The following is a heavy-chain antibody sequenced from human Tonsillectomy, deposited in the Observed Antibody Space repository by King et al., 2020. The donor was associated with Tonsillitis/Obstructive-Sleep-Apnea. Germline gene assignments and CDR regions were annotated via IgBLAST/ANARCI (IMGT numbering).Heavy chain of an antibody. Sequence: VQLQQWGAGLLKPSETLSLTCAVYGGSFSGYYWSWFRQPPGKGLEWIGEINHSGSTNYNPSLKSRVTISVDTSKNQFSLKLSSVTAADTAVYYCARGPNYSSSWYNYWGQGTLVTVSS. CDR2: INHSGST. D-gene: IGHD6-13*01. CDR3: ARGPNYSSSWYNY. J-gene: IGHJ4*02. V-gene: IGHV4-34*01. CDR1: GGSFSGYY.